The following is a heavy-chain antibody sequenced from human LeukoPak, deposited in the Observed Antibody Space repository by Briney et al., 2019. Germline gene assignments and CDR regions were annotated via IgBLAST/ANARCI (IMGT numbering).Heavy chain of an antibody. CDR3: AREAGSSSWPYYYYMDV. CDR2: ISAYNGNT. V-gene: IGHV1-18*01. D-gene: IGHD6-13*01. J-gene: IGHJ6*03. CDR1: GYTFTSYG. Sequence: ASVKVSCKASGYTFTSYGISWVRQAPGQGLEWMGWISAYNGNTNYAQKLQGRVTMTTDTSTSTAYMELRSLRSDDTAVYYCAREAGSSSWPYYYYMDVWGKGTTVTVSS.